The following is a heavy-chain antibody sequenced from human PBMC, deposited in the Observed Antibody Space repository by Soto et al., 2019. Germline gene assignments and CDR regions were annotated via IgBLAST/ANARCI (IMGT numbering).Heavy chain of an antibody. CDR2: TYYRSKWYN. J-gene: IGHJ5*02. V-gene: IGHV6-1*01. Sequence: QTLSLTCAISGDSLSRNSAAWNWIRQSPSRGLEWLGRTYYRSKWYNDYALSVKSRITVTPDTSKNQFSLQLNSVTPEDTAVYYCARGRASNRGDWFDPWGEGPPVPVSS. CDR3: ARGRASNRGDWFDP. CDR1: GDSLSRNSAA. D-gene: IGHD2-21*01.